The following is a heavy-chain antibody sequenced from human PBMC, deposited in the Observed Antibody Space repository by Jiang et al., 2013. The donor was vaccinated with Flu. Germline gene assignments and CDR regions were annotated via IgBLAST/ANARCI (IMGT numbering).Heavy chain of an antibody. CDR2: SGGST. D-gene: IGHD3-16*02. CDR3: ARDSRLGGVIALYYFDY. Sequence: SGGSTSYAQKFQGRVTMTRDTSTSTVYMELSSLRSEDTAVYYCARDSRLGGVIALYYFDYWGQGTLVTVSS. V-gene: IGHV1-46*01. J-gene: IGHJ4*02.